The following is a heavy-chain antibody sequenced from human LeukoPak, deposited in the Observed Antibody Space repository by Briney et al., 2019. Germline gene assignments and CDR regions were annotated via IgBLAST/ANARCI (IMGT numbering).Heavy chain of an antibody. CDR2: IYYSGST. CDR3: ARRAISFPYYYYYMDV. J-gene: IGHJ6*03. CDR1: GGSISSSSYY. Sequence: PSETLSLTCTVSGGSISSSSYYWGWIRQPPGKGLEWIESIYYSGSTYYNPSLKSRVTISVDTSKNQFSLKLSSVTAADTAVYYCARRAISFPYYYYYMDVWGKGTTVTVSS. V-gene: IGHV4-39*01. D-gene: IGHD2-2*01.